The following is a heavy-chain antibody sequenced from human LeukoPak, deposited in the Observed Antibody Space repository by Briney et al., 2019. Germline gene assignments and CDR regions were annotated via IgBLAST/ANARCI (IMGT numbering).Heavy chain of an antibody. J-gene: IGHJ4*02. D-gene: IGHD3-3*01. Sequence: GASVKVSCQASGYTLTRYYIHWLGQAPAQGLEWMGGINADSGVTNYAQKFQDRVTMTRDASISTAYMDLSRLRSDDSAVYYCARGPRSCLERLFRYFDYWGQGILVTVSS. CDR1: GYTLTRYY. V-gene: IGHV1-2*02. CDR2: INADSGVT. CDR3: ARGPRSCLERLFRYFDY.